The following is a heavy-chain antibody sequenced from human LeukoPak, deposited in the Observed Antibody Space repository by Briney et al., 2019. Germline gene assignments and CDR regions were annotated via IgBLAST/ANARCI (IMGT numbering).Heavy chain of an antibody. CDR3: ARDPGAVASRGYYYYGMDV. Sequence: GGSLRLSCAASGFTFSSYAMHWVRQALGKGLEWVAVISYDGSNKYYADSVKGRFTISRDNSKNTLYLQMNSLRAEDTAVYYCARDPGAVASRGYYYYGMDVWGQGTTVTVSS. D-gene: IGHD6-19*01. J-gene: IGHJ6*02. V-gene: IGHV3-30-3*01. CDR1: GFTFSSYA. CDR2: ISYDGSNK.